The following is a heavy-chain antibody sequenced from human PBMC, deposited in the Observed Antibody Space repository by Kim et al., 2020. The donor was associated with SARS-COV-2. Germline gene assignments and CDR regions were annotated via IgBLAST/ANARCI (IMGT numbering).Heavy chain of an antibody. CDR1: GLTVSSSY. V-gene: IGHV3-53*01. CDR3: ARDFSSRQFDY. CDR2: IYADGTT. J-gene: IGHJ4*02. Sequence: GGSLRLSCAASGLTVSSSYMSWVRQAPRRGLECVSVIYADGTTYYADSVKGRFTISRDNSKNTVYLQMNSLRAEDTAVYYCARDFSSRQFDYWGQGTLVTVSS. D-gene: IGHD3-3*01.